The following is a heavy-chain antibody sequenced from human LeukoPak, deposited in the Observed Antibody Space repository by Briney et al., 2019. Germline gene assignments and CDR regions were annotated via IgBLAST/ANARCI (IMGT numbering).Heavy chain of an antibody. D-gene: IGHD5/OR15-5a*01. CDR2: IKTDGSST. Sequence: PGGSLRLSCAASGFTFSSYWMLWVRQAPGKGLVWVSRIKTDGSSTDYADSVKGRFTISRDNAKNTMYLQMNSLRAEDTAVYYCARGVSGTGPDIWGLGTMVTVSS. CDR3: ARGVSGTGPDI. CDR1: GFTFSSYW. J-gene: IGHJ3*02. V-gene: IGHV3-74*01.